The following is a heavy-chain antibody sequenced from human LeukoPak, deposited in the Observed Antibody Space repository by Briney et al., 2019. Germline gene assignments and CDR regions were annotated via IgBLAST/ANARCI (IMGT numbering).Heavy chain of an antibody. Sequence: GGSLRLSCAASGFTFNNYAMSWVRQAPGKGLEWVSAISPGGSDTYYADSVKGRFTISRDNAKNSLYLQMNSLRAEDTAVYYCARMGYCSGGSCYSEWGISGYWGQGTLVTVSS. V-gene: IGHV3-21*01. D-gene: IGHD2-15*01. CDR2: ISPGGSDT. CDR1: GFTFNNYA. CDR3: ARMGYCSGGSCYSEWGISGY. J-gene: IGHJ4*02.